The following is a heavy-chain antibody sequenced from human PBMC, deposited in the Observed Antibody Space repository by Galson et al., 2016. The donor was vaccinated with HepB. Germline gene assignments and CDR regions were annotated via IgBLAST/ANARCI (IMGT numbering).Heavy chain of an antibody. J-gene: IGHJ5*02. CDR2: ISGSGGST. CDR1: A. CDR3: AKAADYYDSSGYYYLNWFDP. D-gene: IGHD3-22*01. Sequence: AMSWVRQAPGKGLEWVSAISGSGGSTYYADSVKGRFTISRDNSKNTLYLQMNSLRAEDTAVYYCAKAADYYDSSGYYYLNWFDPWGQGTLVTVSS. V-gene: IGHV3-23*01.